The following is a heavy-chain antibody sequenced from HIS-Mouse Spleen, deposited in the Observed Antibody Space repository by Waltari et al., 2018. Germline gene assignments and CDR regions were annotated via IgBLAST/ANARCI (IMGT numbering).Heavy chain of an antibody. CDR3: AREIPYSSSWYDWYFDL. CDR1: GGSISSSSYY. J-gene: IGHJ2*01. D-gene: IGHD6-13*01. Sequence: QLQLQESGPGLVKPSETLSLTCIVSGGSISSSSYYWGWIRQPPGKGLEWIGRSYYSGTPYYDPSLKSRFTISVDTSKNQFSLKLSSVTASDTAVYYCAREIPYSSSWYDWYFDLWGRGTLVTVSS. V-gene: IGHV4-39*07. CDR2: SYYSGTP.